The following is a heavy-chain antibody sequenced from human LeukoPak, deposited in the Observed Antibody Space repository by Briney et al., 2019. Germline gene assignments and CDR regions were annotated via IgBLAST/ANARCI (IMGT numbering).Heavy chain of an antibody. CDR3: ARGHRLTTVTTGWFDP. CDR2: IYYDGGKK. CDR1: AFTFSSYG. D-gene: IGHD4-17*01. V-gene: IGHV3-33*01. J-gene: IGHJ5*02. Sequence: GGSLRLSCAASAFTFSSYGMHWVRQAPGKGLEWVAVIYYDGGKKHYADSVKGRFTISRDNSKNTLYLQMNSLRAEETAVYYCARGHRLTTVTTGWFDPWGEGTLVTVSS.